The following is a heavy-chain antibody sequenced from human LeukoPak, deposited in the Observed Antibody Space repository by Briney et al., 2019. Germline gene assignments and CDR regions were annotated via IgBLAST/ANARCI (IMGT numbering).Heavy chain of an antibody. D-gene: IGHD3-10*01. CDR2: ISGDGGST. Sequence: GGSLRLSCAASGFTFGDYAMHWVRQAPGKGLEWVSLISGDGGSTYYADSVKGRFTISRDNSKNSLYLQMNSLRTEDTALYYCAKGPSGGSGYYYYYYCMDVWGKGTTVTVSS. CDR3: AKGPSGGSGYYYYYYCMDV. V-gene: IGHV3-43*02. CDR1: GFTFGDYA. J-gene: IGHJ6*03.